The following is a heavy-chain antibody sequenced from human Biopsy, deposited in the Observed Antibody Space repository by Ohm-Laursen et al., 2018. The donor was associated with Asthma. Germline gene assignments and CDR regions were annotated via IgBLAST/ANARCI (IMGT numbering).Heavy chain of an antibody. Sequence: SHTLSLTCTVSYGSITSGGYYWTWIRQPPGKGLEWIGFIYYSGSTYYNPSLKSRVSISIDTYKNQFSLKLSSVTAADMAVYYCARAQDYYDSRGYYRSFDYWGQGTLVTVSS. J-gene: IGHJ4*02. CDR2: IYYSGST. V-gene: IGHV4-31*03. CDR1: YGSITSGGYY. CDR3: ARAQDYYDSRGYYRSFDY. D-gene: IGHD3-22*01.